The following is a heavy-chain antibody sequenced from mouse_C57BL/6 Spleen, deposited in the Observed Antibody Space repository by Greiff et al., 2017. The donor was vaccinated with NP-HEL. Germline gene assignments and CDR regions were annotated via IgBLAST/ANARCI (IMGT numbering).Heavy chain of an antibody. CDR1: GYAFSSSW. J-gene: IGHJ2*01. CDR3: ARFGGYYDWAFDY. CDR2: IYPGDGNT. V-gene: IGHV1-82*01. D-gene: IGHD2-3*01. Sequence: QVQLQQSGPELVKPGASVKISCKASGYAFSSSWLNWVKQRPGRGLEWIGRIYPGDGNTNYNGKFKGKATLPADKSSSTAYMQLSSLTSEDSAVYFCARFGGYYDWAFDYWGQGTTLTVSS.